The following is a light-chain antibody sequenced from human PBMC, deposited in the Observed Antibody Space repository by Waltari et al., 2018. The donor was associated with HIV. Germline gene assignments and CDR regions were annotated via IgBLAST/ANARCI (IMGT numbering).Light chain of an antibody. V-gene: IGLV3-27*01. J-gene: IGLJ2*01. CDR2: KDS. CDR1: VLARKY. CDR3: YSAADNHWV. Sequence: SYELTQPSSVSVSPGQTARLTCSGDVLARKYARWFQQKPGQAPVLVIYKDSARPSGIPERFSGSSSGTTVTLTISGAQVEDEADYYCYSAADNHWVFGGGTKLTVL.